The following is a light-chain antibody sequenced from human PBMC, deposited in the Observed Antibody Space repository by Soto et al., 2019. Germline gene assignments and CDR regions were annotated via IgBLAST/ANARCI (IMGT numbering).Light chain of an antibody. CDR2: DAS. Sequence: DIQMTQSPSTLSASVGDRVTSTCRASQSISSWLAWYQQKPGKAPKLLIYDASSLESGVPSRFSGSGSGTEFTLTISSLQPDDFATYYCQQYNSYSPLTFGGGTKVDNK. CDR3: QQYNSYSPLT. J-gene: IGKJ4*01. CDR1: QSISSW. V-gene: IGKV1-5*01.